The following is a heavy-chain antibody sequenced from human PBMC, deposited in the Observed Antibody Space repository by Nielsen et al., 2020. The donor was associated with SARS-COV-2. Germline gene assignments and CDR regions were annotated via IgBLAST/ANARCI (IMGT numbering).Heavy chain of an antibody. CDR2: FDPEDGET. CDR1: GYTFTSYG. CDR3: ATAWFDP. Sequence: ASVKVSCKASGYTFTSYGISWVRQAPGKGLEWMGGFDPEDGETIYAQKFQGRVTMTEDTSTDTAYMELSSLRSEDTAVYYCATAWFDPWGQGTLVTVSS. J-gene: IGHJ5*02. V-gene: IGHV1-24*01.